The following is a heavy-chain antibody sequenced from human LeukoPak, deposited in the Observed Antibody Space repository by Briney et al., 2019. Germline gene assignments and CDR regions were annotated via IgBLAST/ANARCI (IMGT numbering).Heavy chain of an antibody. Sequence: GGSLRLSCVASGISLSNHAMSWVRQAPGKGLEWISAVSDSGTSEYYADSVKGRFTISRDNSKNTLYLQMNSLRAEDTAVYYCATPRSGYYYFDYWGQGTLVTVSS. D-gene: IGHD3-3*01. CDR2: VSDSGTSE. J-gene: IGHJ4*02. CDR3: ATPRSGYYYFDY. CDR1: GISLSNHA. V-gene: IGHV3-23*01.